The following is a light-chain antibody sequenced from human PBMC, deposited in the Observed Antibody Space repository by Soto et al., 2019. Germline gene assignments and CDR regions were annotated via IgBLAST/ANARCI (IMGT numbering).Light chain of an antibody. CDR2: DSN. CDR1: SSNIGNNY. V-gene: IGLV1-51*01. Sequence: QSVLTQPPSVSAAPGQKVTISCSGSSSNIGNNYVSWYQQLPGTAPKLLIYDSNKRPSGIPDRFSGSKSGTSATLGITGLQTGHEADYYCGKWDSSLSAVVFGGGTKLTVL. CDR3: GKWDSSLSAVV. J-gene: IGLJ2*01.